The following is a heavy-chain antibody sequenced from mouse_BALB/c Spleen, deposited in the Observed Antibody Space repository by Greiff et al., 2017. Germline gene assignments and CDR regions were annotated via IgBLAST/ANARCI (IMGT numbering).Heavy chain of an antibody. Sequence: EVHLVESGGGLVKPGGSLKLSCAASGFTFSDYYMYWVRQTPEKRREWVATISDGGSYTYYPDSVKGRFTISRDNAKNNLYLQMSSLKSEDTAMYYCARDFYGSSFYFDYWGQGTTLTVSS. D-gene: IGHD1-1*01. V-gene: IGHV5-4*02. CDR1: GFTFSDYY. CDR2: ISDGGSYT. J-gene: IGHJ2*01. CDR3: ARDFYGSSFYFDY.